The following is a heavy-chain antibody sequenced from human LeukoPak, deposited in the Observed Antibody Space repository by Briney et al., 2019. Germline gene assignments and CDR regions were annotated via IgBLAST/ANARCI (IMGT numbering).Heavy chain of an antibody. CDR2: INSDGSSR. CDR1: GFTFSSYW. J-gene: IGHJ4*02. V-gene: IGHV3-74*01. CDR3: ARDRARSGWSGYVDY. D-gene: IGHD3-3*01. Sequence: PGGSLRLSCAASGFTFSSYWMHWVRQAPGKGLVWVSRINSDGSSRSYADSVKGRFTISRDNAKNTLYLQMNSLRAEDTAVYYCARDRARSGWSGYVDYWGQGTLVTVSS.